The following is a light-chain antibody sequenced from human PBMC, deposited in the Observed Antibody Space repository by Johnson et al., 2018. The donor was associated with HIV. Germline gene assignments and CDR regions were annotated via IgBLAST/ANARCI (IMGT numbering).Light chain of an antibody. CDR1: SSNVGSSF. Sequence: QSVLTQPPSVSAAPGQTVTISCSGSSSNVGSSFVSWYRQVPGTAPKLLIFQNDKRPSGIPDRFSGSKSSTSATLGITGLQTGDEADYYCGTWDSSLSAYVFGTGTKVTVL. V-gene: IGLV1-51*02. CDR3: GTWDSSLSAYV. J-gene: IGLJ1*01. CDR2: QND.